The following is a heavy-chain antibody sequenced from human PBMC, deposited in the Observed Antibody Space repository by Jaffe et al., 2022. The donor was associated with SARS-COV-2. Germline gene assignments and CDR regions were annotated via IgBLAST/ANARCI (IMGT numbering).Heavy chain of an antibody. J-gene: IGHJ5*02. CDR3: ARGWDSSGWLGDWFDP. V-gene: IGHV3-30-3*01. Sequence: QVQLVESGGGVVQPGRSLRLSCAASGFTFSSYAMHWVRQAPGKGLEWVAVISYDGSNKYYADSVKGRFTISRDNSKNTLYLQMNSLRAEDTAVYYCARGWDSSGWLGDWFDPWGQGTLVTVSS. D-gene: IGHD6-19*01. CDR2: ISYDGSNK. CDR1: GFTFSSYA.